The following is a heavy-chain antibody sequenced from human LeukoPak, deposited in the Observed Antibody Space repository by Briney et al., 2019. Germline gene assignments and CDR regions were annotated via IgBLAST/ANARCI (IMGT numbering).Heavy chain of an antibody. J-gene: IGHJ6*02. CDR3: ARLPNEYGFGVYYYYYGMDV. CDR2: INPNSGGT. D-gene: IGHD3-16*01. CDR1: GYTFTGYY. Sequence: ASVKVSCKASGYTFTGYYMHWVRQAPGQGLEWMGRINPNSGGTNYAQKFQGRVTMTRDTSISTAYMELSRLRSDDTAVYYCARLPNEYGFGVYYYYYGMDVWGQGTTVTVSS. V-gene: IGHV1-2*06.